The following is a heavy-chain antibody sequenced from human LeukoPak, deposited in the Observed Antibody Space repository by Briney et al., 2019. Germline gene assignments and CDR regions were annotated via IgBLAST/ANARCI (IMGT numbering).Heavy chain of an antibody. CDR2: IYTSGST. CDR1: GGSISSYY. D-gene: IGHD3-9*01. Sequence: SETLSLTCTVSGGSISSYYWSWIRQPAGKGLEWIGRIYTSGSTNYNPSLKSRVTMSVDASKNQLSLKLSSVTAADTAVYYCARVDILTGYYPGTFDYWGQGTLVTVSS. J-gene: IGHJ4*02. V-gene: IGHV4-4*07. CDR3: ARVDILTGYYPGTFDY.